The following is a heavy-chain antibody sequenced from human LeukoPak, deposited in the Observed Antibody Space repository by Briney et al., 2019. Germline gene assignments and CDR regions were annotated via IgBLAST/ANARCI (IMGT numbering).Heavy chain of an antibody. Sequence: SETLSLTCAVSGGSISSSNWWSWVRQPPGKGLEWIGSIYYSGSTYYNPSLKSRVTISVDTSKNQFSLKLSSATAADTAGYYWARGGGVYIAAAGTEFDPWGQGTLVTVSS. J-gene: IGHJ5*02. CDR3: ARGGGVYIAAAGTEFDP. CDR1: GGSISSSNW. D-gene: IGHD6-13*01. CDR2: IYYSGST. V-gene: IGHV4-4*02.